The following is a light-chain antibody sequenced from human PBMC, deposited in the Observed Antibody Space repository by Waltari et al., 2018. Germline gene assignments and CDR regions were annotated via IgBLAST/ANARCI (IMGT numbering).Light chain of an antibody. CDR1: VLPTQY. Sequence: SFELTQPPSVSVSPGQTATIPCPGDVLPTQYVYWYQQKPGQAPVLLIYKDTERPSGIPERFSGSTSGTGTTVTLTIGGVQAEDEADYYCQSIDVDALTFGGGTKLTVL. CDR2: KDT. CDR3: QSIDVDALT. J-gene: IGLJ2*01. V-gene: IGLV3-25*03.